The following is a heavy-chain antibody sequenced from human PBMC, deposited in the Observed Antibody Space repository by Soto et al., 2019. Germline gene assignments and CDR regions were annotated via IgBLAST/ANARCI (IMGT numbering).Heavy chain of an antibody. CDR3: AKDLTAMERYYFDY. D-gene: IGHD5-18*01. Sequence: QVQLVESGGGVVQPGRSLRLSCAASGFTFSSYGMHWVRQAPGKGLEWVAVISYDGSNKYYADSVKGRFTISRDNSKNTLYLQMNSLRAEDTAVYYCAKDLTAMERYYFDYWGQGTLVTVSS. CDR1: GFTFSSYG. V-gene: IGHV3-30*18. J-gene: IGHJ4*02. CDR2: ISYDGSNK.